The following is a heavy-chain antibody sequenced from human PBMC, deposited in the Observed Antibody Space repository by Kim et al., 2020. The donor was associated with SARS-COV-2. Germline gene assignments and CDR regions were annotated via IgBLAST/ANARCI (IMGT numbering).Heavy chain of an antibody. Sequence: SETLSLTCTVSGGSVSGYYWSWIRQPPGKGLEWIGYIYYTGSTNSNPSLKSRVTMSVNTSKNQFSLKLSSVTAADTAVYYCARYIVATHNFDFWGQGTLVTVSS. CDR3: ARYIVATHNFDF. CDR2: IYYTGST. CDR1: GGSVSGYY. D-gene: IGHD5-12*01. J-gene: IGHJ4*02. V-gene: IGHV4-59*08.